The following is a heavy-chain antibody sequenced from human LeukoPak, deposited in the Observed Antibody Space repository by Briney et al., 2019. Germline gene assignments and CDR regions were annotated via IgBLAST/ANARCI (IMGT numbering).Heavy chain of an antibody. D-gene: IGHD3-10*01. CDR2: ISDHNGDT. J-gene: IGHJ3*02. CDR3: ARDLEYNINYYNGWDDTFDI. Sequence: GASVKVSCKASGYTFSNYGISWVRQAPGQGLEWMGWISDHNGDTNYAQKFRGRVTVTTETSTSTAYMELRRRGADDTAVYYCARDLEYNINYYNGWDDTFDIWGQGTMVTVSS. V-gene: IGHV1-18*01. CDR1: GYTFSNYG.